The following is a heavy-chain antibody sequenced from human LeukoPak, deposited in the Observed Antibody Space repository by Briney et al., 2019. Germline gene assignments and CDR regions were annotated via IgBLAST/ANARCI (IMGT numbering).Heavy chain of an antibody. D-gene: IGHD4-17*01. CDR1: GFTSSDYY. Sequence: GGSLRLSCAASGFTSSDYYMSWIRQAPGKGLEWVSYISSSGSTIYYADSVKGRSTISRDNAKNSLYLQMNSLRAEDTAVYYCARVHRMTTAYYWGQGTLVTVSS. CDR2: ISSSGSTI. V-gene: IGHV3-11*01. J-gene: IGHJ4*02. CDR3: ARVHRMTTAYY.